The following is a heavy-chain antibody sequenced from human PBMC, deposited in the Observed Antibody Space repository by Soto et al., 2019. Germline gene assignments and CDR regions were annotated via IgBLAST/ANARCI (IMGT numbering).Heavy chain of an antibody. CDR3: ARAHAPTLPFDY. D-gene: IGHD2-15*01. CDR2: IFHSGNA. J-gene: IGHJ4*01. CDR1: GGSIRNVY. Sequence: SETLSLTCTVSGGSIRNVYWSWIRQAPGKGLEWIGFIFHSGNAKYNPSLKSRVTISVDTSKNQFSLSLGSVTAADTAVYFCARAHAPTLPFDYWGQGTLVTVS. V-gene: IGHV4-59*01.